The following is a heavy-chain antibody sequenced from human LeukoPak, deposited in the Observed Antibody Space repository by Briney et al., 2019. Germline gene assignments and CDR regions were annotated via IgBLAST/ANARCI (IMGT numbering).Heavy chain of an antibody. D-gene: IGHD3-3*01. Sequence: ASVKVSCKASRYTFTGYYMHWVRQAPGQGLEWMGWINPNSGGTNYAQKFQGRVTMTRDTSISTAYMELSRLRSDDTAVYYCARGGTIFATYYYYGMDVWGQGTTATVSS. CDR1: RYTFTGYY. CDR3: ARGGTIFATYYYYGMDV. V-gene: IGHV1-2*02. CDR2: INPNSGGT. J-gene: IGHJ6*02.